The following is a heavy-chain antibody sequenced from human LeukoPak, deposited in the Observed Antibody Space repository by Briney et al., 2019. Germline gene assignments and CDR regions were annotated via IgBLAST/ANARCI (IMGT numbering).Heavy chain of an antibody. Sequence: SETLSLTCTVSGGSISSGSYYWGWIRQPPGQGLDWIGSFYYTGNTYYNPSLKSRVTISVDTSKNQFSLKLSSVTAADTAVYHCARQIAGAGEWAFDMWGQGTMVTVSS. V-gene: IGHV4-39*01. CDR1: GGSISSGSYY. J-gene: IGHJ3*02. CDR3: ARQIAGAGEWAFDM. CDR2: FYYTGNT. D-gene: IGHD6-19*01.